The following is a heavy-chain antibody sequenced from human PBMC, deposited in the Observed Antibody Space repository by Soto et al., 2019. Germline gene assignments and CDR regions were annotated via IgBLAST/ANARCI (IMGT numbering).Heavy chain of an antibody. V-gene: IGHV3-21*01. D-gene: IGHD1-20*01. CDR1: GFTFSIYS. CDR2: ISSSSSYI. CDR3: ARDSIRYNWNPNAFDI. Sequence: GGSLRLSCAASGFTFSIYSMNWVRQAPGKGLEWVSSISSSSSYIYYADSVKGRFTISRDNAKNSLYLQMNSLRAEDTAVYYCARDSIRYNWNPNAFDIWGQGTMVTVSS. J-gene: IGHJ3*02.